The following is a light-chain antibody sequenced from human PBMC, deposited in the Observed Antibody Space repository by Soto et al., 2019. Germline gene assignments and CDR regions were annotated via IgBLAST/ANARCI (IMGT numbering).Light chain of an antibody. V-gene: IGKV3-20*01. CDR2: GAS. J-gene: IGKJ1*01. CDR3: QQYGSSGT. CDR1: QSVSNTY. Sequence: IVLTQPPRTLSLSSGERTTLSCRASQSVSNTYLAWYQQKPGQAPRLLIYGASNRATGIPDRFSGSGSGTDFTLTISRLEPEDFAVYYCQQYGSSGTFGQGTKVDI.